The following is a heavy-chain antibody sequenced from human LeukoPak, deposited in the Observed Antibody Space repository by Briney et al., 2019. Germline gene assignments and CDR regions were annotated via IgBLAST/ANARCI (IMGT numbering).Heavy chain of an antibody. CDR3: AKYITVTTNSYYYYMDV. Sequence: GGSLRLSCAASGFTFSSYAMSWVRQAAATGLGWVSAISGSGGGTYYADSVKGRFTISRDNSKNTLYLQMTSLRAEDTAVYYCAKYITVTTNSYYYYMDVWGKGTTVTVSS. J-gene: IGHJ6*03. CDR2: ISGSGGGT. V-gene: IGHV3-23*01. D-gene: IGHD4-11*01. CDR1: GFTFSSYA.